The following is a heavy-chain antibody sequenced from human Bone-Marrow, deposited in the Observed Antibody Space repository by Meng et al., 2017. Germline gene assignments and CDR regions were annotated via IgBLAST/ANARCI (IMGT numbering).Heavy chain of an antibody. CDR3: AREGRSHQVGVSVY. Sequence: QVQLQESGPGLVKPSQTLSLTCTVSGGSISSGDYYWSWIRQPPGKGLECIGYIYNSGSTYYNPSLKSRVTISVDTSKNQFSLKLRFVTAADTAVYYCAREGRSHQVGVSVYWGQGNLVTVSS. J-gene: IGHJ4*02. CDR1: GGSISSGDYY. CDR2: IYNSGST. D-gene: IGHD2-21*01. V-gene: IGHV4-30-4*01.